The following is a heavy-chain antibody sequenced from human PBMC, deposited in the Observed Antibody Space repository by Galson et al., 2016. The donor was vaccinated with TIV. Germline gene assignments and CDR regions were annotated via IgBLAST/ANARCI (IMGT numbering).Heavy chain of an antibody. Sequence: SVKVSCKASGYTFTSYGISWVRQAPGQGLEWRGWISTYNGNTNYAQKLQGRVSMTTDTSTSTAYMELRGLRSDDTAVYYCASDRLSVLTAILLDFWGQGTLVTVSS. CDR2: ISTYNGNT. D-gene: IGHD2-21*02. CDR1: GYTFTSYG. CDR3: ASDRLSVLTAILLDF. V-gene: IGHV1-18*04. J-gene: IGHJ4*02.